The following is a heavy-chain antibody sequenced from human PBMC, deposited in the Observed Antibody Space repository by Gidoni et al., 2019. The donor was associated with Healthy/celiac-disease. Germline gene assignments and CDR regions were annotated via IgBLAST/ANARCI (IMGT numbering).Heavy chain of an antibody. D-gene: IGHD6-19*01. J-gene: IGHJ6*03. CDR3: ARATPPVAGRGYYMDV. CDR1: GFPFSSYD. CDR2: IGTAGDP. V-gene: IGHV3-13*05. Sequence: EVQLVESGGGLVQPGGSLRLSCAASGFPFSSYDMHWFRQATGKGLEWVSAIGTAGDPYYPGSVKGRFTIYRENAKNSLYLQMNSLRAGDTAVYYCARATPPVAGRGYYMDVWGKGTTVTVSS.